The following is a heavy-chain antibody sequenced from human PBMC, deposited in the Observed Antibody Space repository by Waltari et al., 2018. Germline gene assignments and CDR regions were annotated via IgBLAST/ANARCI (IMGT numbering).Heavy chain of an antibody. CDR2: VSVSGKTM. CDR1: GFIFSNYE. J-gene: IGHJ1*01. Sequence: EVQLVESGGGLVQPGGSLRLSCAGSGFIFSNYEMNWVRQTPGKGLEWVAYVSVSGKTMYNVDSVKGRFTISRDNAKNSLHLQMNSLRAEDTAVYYCARAYSGSYYRYFEYWGQGALVTVSS. CDR3: ARAYSGSYYRYFEY. V-gene: IGHV3-48*03. D-gene: IGHD1-26*01.